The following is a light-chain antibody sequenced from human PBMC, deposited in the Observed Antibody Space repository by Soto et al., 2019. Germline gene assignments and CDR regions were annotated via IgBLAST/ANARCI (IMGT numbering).Light chain of an antibody. V-gene: IGKV1-5*01. CDR1: HNIARW. CDR3: QHLDSNWP. Sequence: DIQMTQSPSTLSASVGDRVSLTCRASHNIARWLAWYQQKPGKAPRLLIYDASTLETGVPSRFSGSGSGTEFTLTISSLRPDDFATYFCQHLDSNWPFGQGTKVEI. J-gene: IGKJ1*01. CDR2: DAS.